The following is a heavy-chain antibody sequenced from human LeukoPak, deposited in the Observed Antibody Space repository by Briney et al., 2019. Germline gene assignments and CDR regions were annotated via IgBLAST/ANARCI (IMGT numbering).Heavy chain of an antibody. D-gene: IGHD3-22*01. J-gene: IGHJ5*02. CDR2: IYTSGST. V-gene: IGHV4-4*07. Sequence: PPETLYLTCTVSGGSISSYYWSWIRQPAGKGLEWIGRIYTSGSTNYNPSLKSRVTMSVDTSKNQFSLKLSSVTAADTAVYYCARDVGYYPLNWFDPWGQGTLVTVSS. CDR1: GGSISSYY. CDR3: ARDVGYYPLNWFDP.